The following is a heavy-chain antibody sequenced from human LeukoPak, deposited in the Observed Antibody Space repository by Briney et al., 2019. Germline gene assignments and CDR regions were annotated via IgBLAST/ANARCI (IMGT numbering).Heavy chain of an antibody. CDR3: ARAPGYCSSTSCYGPFDP. Sequence: PGGSLRLSCAASGFTFSSYAMHWVRQAPGKGLEWVAVISYDGSNKYYADSVKGRLTISRDNSKNTLYLQMNSLRAEDTAVYYCARAPGYCSSTSCYGPFDPWGQGTLVTVSS. J-gene: IGHJ5*02. CDR1: GFTFSSYA. V-gene: IGHV3-30-3*01. D-gene: IGHD2-2*01. CDR2: ISYDGSNK.